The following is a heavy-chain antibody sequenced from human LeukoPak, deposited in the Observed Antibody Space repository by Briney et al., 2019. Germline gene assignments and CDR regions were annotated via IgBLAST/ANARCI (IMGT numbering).Heavy chain of an antibody. Sequence: GGSLRLSCAASGFTFSRYWMSWVLQAPGKGLEWVAEIKEDRSNKYYVDSVKGRFSISRDNAKNTVYLQMNSLKVEDTAMYFCARDGGEYWGPGTLVTVSS. CDR3: ARDGGEY. CDR1: GFTFSRYW. V-gene: IGHV3-7*01. CDR2: IKEDRSNK. D-gene: IGHD3-16*01. J-gene: IGHJ4*02.